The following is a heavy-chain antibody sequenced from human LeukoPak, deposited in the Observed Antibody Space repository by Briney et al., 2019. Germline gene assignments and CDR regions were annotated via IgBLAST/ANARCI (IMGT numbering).Heavy chain of an antibody. CDR1: GGSISSSSYY. CDR3: ARRIYYDGSGYYRHFDY. CDR2: IYYSGSA. D-gene: IGHD3-22*01. Sequence: ETLSLTCTVSGGSISSSSYYWGWIRQPPGKGLEWIGSIYYSGSAYYNPSLKSRVTISVATSKNQFSLKLSSVTAADTAVYYCARRIYYDGSGYYRHFDYWGQGTLVTVSS. J-gene: IGHJ4*02. V-gene: IGHV4-39*01.